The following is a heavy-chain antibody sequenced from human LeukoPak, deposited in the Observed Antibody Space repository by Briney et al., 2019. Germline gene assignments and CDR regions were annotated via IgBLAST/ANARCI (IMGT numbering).Heavy chain of an antibody. J-gene: IGHJ4*02. CDR1: GYTFSAFY. CDR2: INTNTGNP. Sequence: ASVKVSCKTSGYTFSAFYIHWVRQVPGQGLEWMGWINTNTGNPTYAQGFTGRLVFSLDTSVSTAYLQISSLKAEDTAVYYCTRQGPGYCGSTSCYGVDYWGQGTLVTVSS. V-gene: IGHV7-4-1*02. D-gene: IGHD2-2*01. CDR3: TRQGPGYCGSTSCYGVDY.